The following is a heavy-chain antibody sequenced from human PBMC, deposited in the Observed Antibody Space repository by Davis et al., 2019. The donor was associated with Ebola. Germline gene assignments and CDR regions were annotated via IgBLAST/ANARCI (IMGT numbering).Heavy chain of an antibody. Sequence: SVKVSCKASGGTFSSYTISWVRQAPGQGLEWMGRLLPMINKVNYAERFQGRVTITADESTNTAYMELRSLTFEDTAVYYCARDEKDTFGYYYYYGMDVWGQGTTVTVSS. CDR1: GGTFSSYT. V-gene: IGHV1-69*08. J-gene: IGHJ6*02. CDR3: ARDEKDTFGYYYYYGMDV. CDR2: LLPMINKV. D-gene: IGHD3-16*01.